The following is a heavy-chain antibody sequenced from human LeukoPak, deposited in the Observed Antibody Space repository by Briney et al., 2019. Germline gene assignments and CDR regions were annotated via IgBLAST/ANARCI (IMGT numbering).Heavy chain of an antibody. V-gene: IGHV4-4*07. Sequence: SETLSLTCTGSSVSSNSYYWIWIRPPAGKGREGMGRTYTSGSTHYNHSLNRQMTISVDTSHTQFSLKLSSITAAATAAYYYAREHKSRPPNWFEPWGEGTLLAL. J-gene: IGHJ5*02. CDR2: TYTSGST. CDR3: AREHKSRPPNWFEP. CDR1: SVSSNSYY. D-gene: IGHD2-21*01.